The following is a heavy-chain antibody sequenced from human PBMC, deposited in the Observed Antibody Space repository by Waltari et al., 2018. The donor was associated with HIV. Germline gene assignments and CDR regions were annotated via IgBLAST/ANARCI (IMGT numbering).Heavy chain of an antibody. CDR1: GGSIASSDPL. CDR3: VRHAAEFRPDFGWILAGVFEP. CDR2: ALYTRRPDLFTGQF. D-gene: IGHD6-19*01. J-gene: IGHJ1*01. V-gene: IGHV4-39*01. Sequence: QVQLQESGPGFVKPSETLSRICYVSGGSIASSDPLWGWNRQPPAMNSGWVGSALYTRRPDLFTGQFFAKSSRKSRVALSVDTSKNQVSLRLTSVTAADTGLYYCVRHAAEFRPDFGWILAGVFEPWGLGTQVIVS.